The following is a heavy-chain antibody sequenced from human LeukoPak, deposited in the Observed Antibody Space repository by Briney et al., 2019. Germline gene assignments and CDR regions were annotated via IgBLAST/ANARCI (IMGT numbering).Heavy chain of an antibody. CDR2: IHYSGST. Sequence: PSETLSLTCTVSGDSMISYYWSWIRQPPGKGLEWIGYIHYSGSTNYNPSLKSRVTISVDTSKNQLSLKLRSVTAADTAVYYCARGGRDGYTLYPLDYWGQGTLVTVSS. D-gene: IGHD5-24*01. V-gene: IGHV4-59*08. CDR3: ARGGRDGYTLYPLDY. J-gene: IGHJ4*02. CDR1: GDSMISYY.